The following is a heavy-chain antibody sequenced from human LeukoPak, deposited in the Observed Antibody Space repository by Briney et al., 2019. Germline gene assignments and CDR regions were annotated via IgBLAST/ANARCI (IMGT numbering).Heavy chain of an antibody. J-gene: IGHJ4*02. CDR2: IYPADSDT. Sequence: RGESLKISCKGSAYSFTTYWIGWVRQMPGKGLEWMGIIYPADSDTRYSPSFQVQATISPDKSISTPYLQWSSVKASDTAMYYCARLTQWYGYFDYWGQGTLVTVSS. V-gene: IGHV5-51*01. CDR1: AYSFTTYW. D-gene: IGHD2-15*01. CDR3: ARLTQWYGYFDY.